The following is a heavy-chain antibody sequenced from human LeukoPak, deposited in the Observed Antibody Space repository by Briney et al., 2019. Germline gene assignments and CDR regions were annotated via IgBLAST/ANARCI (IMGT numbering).Heavy chain of an antibody. Sequence: GASVKVSCKASGYTFTGYYMHWVRQAPGQGLEWMGWINPNSGGTNYAQKFQGRVTMTRDTSISTAYMELSRLRSDDTAVYYCARAVGGYSYGYYYYYMDVWGKGTTVTVSS. CDR3: ARAVGGYSYGYYYYYMDV. J-gene: IGHJ6*03. D-gene: IGHD5-18*01. CDR2: INPNSGGT. V-gene: IGHV1-2*02. CDR1: GYTFTGYY.